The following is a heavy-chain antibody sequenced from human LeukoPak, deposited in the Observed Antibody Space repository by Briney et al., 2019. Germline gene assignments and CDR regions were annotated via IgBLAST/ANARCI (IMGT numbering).Heavy chain of an antibody. V-gene: IGHV1-24*01. CDR3: ATAAVHSSVSGYSRAYYFDY. CDR2: FDPEDGET. D-gene: IGHD3-3*01. J-gene: IGHJ4*02. CDR1: GYTLTELS. Sequence: GASVTVSFKVSGYTLTELSMHWVRQAPGKGLEWMGGFDPEDGETIYAQKFQGRVTMTEDTSTDTAYMELSSLRSEDTAVYYCATAAVHSSVSGYSRAYYFDYWGQGTLVTVSS.